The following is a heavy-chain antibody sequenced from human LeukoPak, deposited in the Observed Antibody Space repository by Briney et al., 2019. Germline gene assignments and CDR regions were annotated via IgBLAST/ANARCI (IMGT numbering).Heavy chain of an antibody. J-gene: IGHJ3*02. CDR2: VSGKGGRT. V-gene: IGHV3-23*01. D-gene: IGHD4-17*01. CDR3: AKDRDDYGDPETFNI. CDR1: GFTFSSYA. Sequence: GGSLRLSCAASGFTFSSYAMTWVRQAPGKGLEWVSAVSGKGGRTYYADSVKGRFTISRDNSKNTLYLQMNSLRAEDTAIYYCAKDRDDYGDPETFNIWGQGTMVTVSP.